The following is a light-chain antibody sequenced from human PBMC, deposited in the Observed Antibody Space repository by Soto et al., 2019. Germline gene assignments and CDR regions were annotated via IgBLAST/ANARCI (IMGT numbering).Light chain of an antibody. CDR1: SSNIGSNY. CDR2: RNN. CDR3: AAGDDSLGGHV. Sequence: QSVLAQPPSASGTPGQRVTISCSGSSSNIGSNYVYWYQQLPGTAPKLLIYRNNQRPSGVPDRFSGSKSGTSASLAISGLGSEDGADYYCAAGDDSLGGHVFGTGTKVPVL. J-gene: IGLJ1*01. V-gene: IGLV1-47*01.